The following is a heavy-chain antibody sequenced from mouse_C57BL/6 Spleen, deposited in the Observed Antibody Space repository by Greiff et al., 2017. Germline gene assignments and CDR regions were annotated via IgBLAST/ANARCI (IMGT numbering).Heavy chain of an antibody. D-gene: IGHD2-5*01. J-gene: IGHJ3*01. CDR2: ISSGGDYI. V-gene: IGHV5-9-1*02. CDR3: TREAYYSNYGFAY. Sequence: EVKLMESGEGLVKPGGSLKLSCAASGFTFSSYAMSWVRQTPEKRLEWVAYISSGGDYIYYADPVKGRFTISRDNARNTLYLQMSSLKSEATAMYYCTREAYYSNYGFAYWGQGTLVTVSA. CDR1: GFTFSSYA.